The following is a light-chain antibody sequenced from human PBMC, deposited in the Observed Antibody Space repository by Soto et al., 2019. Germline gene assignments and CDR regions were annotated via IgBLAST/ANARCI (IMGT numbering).Light chain of an antibody. CDR2: DND. J-gene: IGLJ2*01. CDR3: QSYDNSLSGVV. V-gene: IGLV1-40*01. CDR1: SSNIGAGFD. Sequence: QSVLTQPPSVSGAPGQRIIISCTGSSSNIGAGFDVHWYQHLPGTAPKLLVYDNDNRPSGLPARFSDSRSGTSASLAITSLQAEDEADYYCQSYDNSLSGVVFGGGTKVTVL.